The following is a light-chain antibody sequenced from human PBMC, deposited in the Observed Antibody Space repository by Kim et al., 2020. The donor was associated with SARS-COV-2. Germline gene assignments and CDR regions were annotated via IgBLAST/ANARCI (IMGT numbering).Light chain of an antibody. Sequence: EIVMTQSPGTLSVSPGKSATLSCRASQTVNNNLAWYQQKPGQAPRLLISGASTRATGVPARFSGSGSETEFTLTISSLQSEDFGIYYCQQYANWPTFGQGTRLEIK. J-gene: IGKJ5*01. V-gene: IGKV3-15*01. CDR1: QTVNNN. CDR2: GAS. CDR3: QQYANWPT.